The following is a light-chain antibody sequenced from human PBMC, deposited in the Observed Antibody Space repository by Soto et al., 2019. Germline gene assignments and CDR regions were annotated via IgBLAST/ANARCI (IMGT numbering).Light chain of an antibody. J-gene: IGLJ1*01. CDR3: QTWGTGIHV. Sequence: QSVLTQSPSASASLGASVRLTGTLSSGHGSYAIAWHQQQPEKGPRYLMKLNSDGSHSKGDGIPDRFSGSSSGAERYLIISSLQSEDEADYYCQTWGTGIHVFGTGTKLTVL. CDR2: LNSDGSH. CDR1: SGHGSYA. V-gene: IGLV4-69*01.